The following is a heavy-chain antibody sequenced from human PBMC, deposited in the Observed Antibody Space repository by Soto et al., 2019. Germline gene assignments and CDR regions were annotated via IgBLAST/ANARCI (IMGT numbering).Heavy chain of an antibody. J-gene: IGHJ6*02. CDR3: ASGSVDIVVVPAATYYYYGMDV. CDR1: GGTFSSYA. Sequence: SVKVSCKASGGTFSSYAISWVRQAPGQGLEWMGGIIPIFGTANYAQKFQGRVTITADESTSTAYMELSSLRSEDSAVYYCASGSVDIVVVPAATYYYYGMDVWGQGTTVTVSS. V-gene: IGHV1-69*13. CDR2: IIPIFGTA. D-gene: IGHD2-2*03.